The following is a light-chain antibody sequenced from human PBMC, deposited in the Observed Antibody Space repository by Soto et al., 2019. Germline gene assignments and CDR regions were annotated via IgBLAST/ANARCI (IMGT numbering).Light chain of an antibody. J-gene: IGKJ1*01. Sequence: EIVLTQSPATLSLSPGERATLSCRASQSVSSFLAWYQHKVGQAPRLLIYDASNRATGIPARFSGSGSGTDSTLTISSLEPEDFAVYYCQQRINWPRTFGQGTKVDNK. CDR1: QSVSSF. CDR2: DAS. V-gene: IGKV3-11*01. CDR3: QQRINWPRT.